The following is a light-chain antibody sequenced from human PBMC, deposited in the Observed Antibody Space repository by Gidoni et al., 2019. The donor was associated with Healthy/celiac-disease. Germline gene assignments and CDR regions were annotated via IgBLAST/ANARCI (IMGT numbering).Light chain of an antibody. CDR2: DAS. J-gene: IGKJ4*01. CDR3: QQRSNWPLSLT. CDR1: QSVSSY. V-gene: IGKV3-11*01. Sequence: EIVFTHSPATLSLSPGERATLSCRASQSVSSYLAWYQQKPGQAPRLLIYDASNRATGIPARLSGSGSGTDFTLTISSLEPEDFAVYYCQQRSNWPLSLTFGGGTKVEIK.